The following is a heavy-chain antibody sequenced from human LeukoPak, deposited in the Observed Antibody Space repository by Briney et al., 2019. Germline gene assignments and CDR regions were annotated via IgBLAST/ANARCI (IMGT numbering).Heavy chain of an antibody. CDR2: IYTGGST. CDR1: GASIKTYY. J-gene: IGHJ3*02. Sequence: PSETLSLTCTVSGASIKTYYWTWIRQPAGKGLEWIGRIYTGGSTSYNASLKSRVTMSVDTSKNQFSLRLTSVTAADTAVYYCARVERRSLRMVRGVPNDAFDIWGQGTMVTVSS. V-gene: IGHV4-4*07. D-gene: IGHD3-10*01. CDR3: ARVERRSLRMVRGVPNDAFDI.